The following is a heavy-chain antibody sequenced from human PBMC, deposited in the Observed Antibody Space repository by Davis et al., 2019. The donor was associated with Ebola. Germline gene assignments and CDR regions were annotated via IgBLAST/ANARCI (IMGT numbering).Heavy chain of an antibody. CDR3: ALVATHFGSFDY. Sequence: GGSLRLSCAASGFTFSSYAMHWVRQAPGKGLEWVAVISYDGSNKYYADSVKGRFTISRDNSKNTLYLQMNSLRAEGTAVYYCALVATHFGSFDYWGQGTLVTVSS. D-gene: IGHD5-12*01. CDR2: ISYDGSNK. CDR1: GFTFSSYA. J-gene: IGHJ4*02. V-gene: IGHV3-30*04.